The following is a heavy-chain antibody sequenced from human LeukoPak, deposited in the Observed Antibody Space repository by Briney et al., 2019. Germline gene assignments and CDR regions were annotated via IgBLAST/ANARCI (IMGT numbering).Heavy chain of an antibody. V-gene: IGHV3-7*03. J-gene: IGHJ4*02. CDR2: IDQDGSQK. Sequence: GGSLRLSCADSGFTFNKYWMSWVRQAPGKGLEWVANIDQDGSQKYYVDSVKGRFTISRDNAKNSLYLQMNSLRAEDTALYYCAKDIYSSGWYVGADYWGQGTLVTVSS. D-gene: IGHD6-19*01. CDR1: GFTFNKYW. CDR3: AKDIYSSGWYVGADY.